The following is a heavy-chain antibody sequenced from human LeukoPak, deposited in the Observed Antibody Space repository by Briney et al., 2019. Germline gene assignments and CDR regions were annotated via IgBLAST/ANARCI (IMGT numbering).Heavy chain of an antibody. D-gene: IGHD1-26*01. CDR3: ARDREAPIFRIVGAIDAFDI. J-gene: IGHJ3*02. Sequence: AASVKVSCKASGYTFTSYGISWVRQAPGQGLEWMGWISAYNGNTNYAQKLQGRVTMTTDTSTSTAYMELRSLRSDDTAVYYCARDREAPIFRIVGAIDAFDIWGQGTMVTVSS. CDR2: ISAYNGNT. CDR1: GYTFTSYG. V-gene: IGHV1-18*01.